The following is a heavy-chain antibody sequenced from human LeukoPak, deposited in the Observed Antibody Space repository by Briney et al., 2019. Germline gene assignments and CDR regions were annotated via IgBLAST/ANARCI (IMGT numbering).Heavy chain of an antibody. J-gene: IGHJ3*02. CDR3: ARGRSITLLRGVAMSDGFDI. Sequence: PGGPLTLSCAASGFTFSSYSMNWVRQAPGKGLEWVSFIDTSASYIYYGDSVKGRFTISRDNAKNSLFLQMNGLRAEDTAVYYCARGRSITLLRGVAMSDGFDIWGQGAMVTVSS. V-gene: IGHV3-21*01. CDR2: IDTSASYI. D-gene: IGHD3-10*01. CDR1: GFTFSSYS.